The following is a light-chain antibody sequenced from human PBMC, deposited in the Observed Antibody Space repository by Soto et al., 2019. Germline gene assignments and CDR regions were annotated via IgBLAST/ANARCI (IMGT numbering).Light chain of an antibody. CDR3: QQRSNWPPIT. Sequence: EIVLIQSPATLSLSPGERATLSCSASQSVSRYLAWYQQKPGQAPRLLIYDASNRATGIPARFSGSGSGTDFTLTISSLETEDFAVYYCQQRSNWPPITFGQGTRLEIK. J-gene: IGKJ5*01. CDR1: QSVSRY. CDR2: DAS. V-gene: IGKV3-11*01.